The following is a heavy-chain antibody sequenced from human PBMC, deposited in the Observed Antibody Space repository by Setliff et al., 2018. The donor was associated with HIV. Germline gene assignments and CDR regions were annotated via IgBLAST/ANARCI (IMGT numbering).Heavy chain of an antibody. V-gene: IGHV4-34*01. CDR3: ARGKGGIDGPVEFDN. CDR1: GGSFSGYS. D-gene: IGHD1-1*01. CDR2: ISQSGTT. J-gene: IGHJ4*02. Sequence: SETLSLTCVASGGSFSGYSRSWFRQSPGKGLEWIGEISQSGTTHYNPSLKRRVTISEDTSKSQLSMKLTSVAAADTAIYYCARGKGGIDGPVEFDNWGQGTPVTVSS.